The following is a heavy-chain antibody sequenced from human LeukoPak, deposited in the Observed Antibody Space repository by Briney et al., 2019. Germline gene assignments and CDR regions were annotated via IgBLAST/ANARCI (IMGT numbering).Heavy chain of an antibody. Sequence: PGGSLRLPCAVSGFTVTDNYMSWVRQAPGKGLQWVSVIYPDGRTYYADSVKGRFTISRDISRNTLLLQMNNLRADDTAVHYCARTNPVYGDYDYWGQGTLVTVSS. J-gene: IGHJ4*02. CDR3: ARTNPVYGDYDY. V-gene: IGHV3-53*01. D-gene: IGHD4-17*01. CDR2: IYPDGRT. CDR1: GFTVTDNY.